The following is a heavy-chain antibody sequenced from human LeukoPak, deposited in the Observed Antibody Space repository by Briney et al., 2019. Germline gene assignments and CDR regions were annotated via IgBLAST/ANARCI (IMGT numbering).Heavy chain of an antibody. V-gene: IGHV3-48*03. D-gene: IGHD1-7*01. CDR3: GRDSELTGDRTEY. Sequence: GGSLRLSCAASGFTLSSYEMNWVRQAPGKGLEWVSYISTSGSTLYADSVKGRFTISRDDAKNSLYLQMNSLRAEDTAVYYCGRDSELTGDRTEYWGQGTLVTVSS. J-gene: IGHJ4*02. CDR2: ISTSGST. CDR1: GFTLSSYE.